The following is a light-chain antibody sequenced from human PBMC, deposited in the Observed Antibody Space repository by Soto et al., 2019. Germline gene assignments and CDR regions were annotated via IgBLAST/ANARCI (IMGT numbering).Light chain of an antibody. CDR1: QAINNY. Sequence: DIQMTQSPSSLSASVGDRVTITCRASQAINNYVAWYQQRPGQVPNLLIYGASTLQSGVPIRFSGSGSGTDFTLTISSLQPEDVAVYYCQQTDSFPHTFGQGTRLEI. J-gene: IGKJ2*01. CDR2: GAS. V-gene: IGKV1-27*01. CDR3: QQTDSFPHT.